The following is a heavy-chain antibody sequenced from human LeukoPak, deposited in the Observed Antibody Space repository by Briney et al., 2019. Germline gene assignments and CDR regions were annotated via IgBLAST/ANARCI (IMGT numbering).Heavy chain of an antibody. V-gene: IGHV1-18*01. D-gene: IGHD5-24*01. CDR2: ISAYNGNT. CDR3: ARARDGYNYGDAFDI. Sequence: ASVKVSCKASGYTFTTYDISWVRQAPGQGLEWMGWISAYNGNTNYAQKLQGRVTMTTDTSTSTAYMELRSLRSDDTAVYYCARARDGYNYGDAFDIWGQGTMVTVSS. CDR1: GYTFTTYD. J-gene: IGHJ3*02.